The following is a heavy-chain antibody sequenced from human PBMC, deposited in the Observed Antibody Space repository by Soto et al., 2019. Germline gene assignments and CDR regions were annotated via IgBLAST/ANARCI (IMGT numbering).Heavy chain of an antibody. Sequence: QVQLVQSGAEVKKPGSSVKVSCKASGGTFSSYAISWVRQAPGQGLEWMGGIIPIFGTANYAKKFQGRVTIAADESTSTAYMALSSMRSEDTAVYYCASDPSGSYSHDAFDIWGQGTMVTFSS. CDR1: GGTFSSYA. CDR2: IIPIFGTA. J-gene: IGHJ3*02. D-gene: IGHD1-26*01. V-gene: IGHV1-69*01. CDR3: ASDPSGSYSHDAFDI.